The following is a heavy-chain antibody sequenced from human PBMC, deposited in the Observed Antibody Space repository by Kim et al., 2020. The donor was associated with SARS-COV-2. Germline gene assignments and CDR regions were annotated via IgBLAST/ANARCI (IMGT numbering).Heavy chain of an antibody. Sequence: GGSRRLSCEASGFVFGSYGMQWVRQAPGKGLEWVALISHDGRNKDYADSVKGRFTISRDNSKKTVNLEINSLRVEDTAVYYCARESVNYDYVWGTYLLYWGQGTPVTASS. CDR2: ISHDGRNK. CDR3: ARESVNYDYVWGTYLLY. V-gene: IGHV3-33*05. CDR1: GFVFGSYG. D-gene: IGHD3-16*02. J-gene: IGHJ4*02.